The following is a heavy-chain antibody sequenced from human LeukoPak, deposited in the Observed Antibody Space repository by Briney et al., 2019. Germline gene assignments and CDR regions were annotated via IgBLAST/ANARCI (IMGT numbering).Heavy chain of an antibody. CDR2: IFYSGST. J-gene: IGHJ5*02. CDR1: SGSISTSNYY. CDR3: AGDVNSGQTS. V-gene: IGHV4-39*07. Sequence: SETLSLTCTVSSGSISTSNYYWGWVRQPPGKALEWIGNIFYSGSTYYNPSLKSRVSISVDTSKNQFSLKLSSVTAADTAVYYCAGDVNSGQTSWGQGTLVTVSS. D-gene: IGHD5-12*01.